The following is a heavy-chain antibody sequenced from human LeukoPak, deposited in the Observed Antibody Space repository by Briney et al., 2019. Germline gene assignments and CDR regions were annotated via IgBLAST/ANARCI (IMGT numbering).Heavy chain of an antibody. CDR1: GFTFSSYA. V-gene: IGHV3-23*01. CDR2: ISGSGGST. D-gene: IGHD3-3*01. J-gene: IGHJ4*02. Sequence: GGSLRLSCAASGFTFSSYAMSWVRQAPGKGLEWVSAISGSGGSTYYADSVKGRFTISRDNSKNTLYLQMNSLRAEDTAVYYCARTPTIFGVVPTPYYFDYWGQRTLVTVSS. CDR3: ARTPTIFGVVPTPYYFDY.